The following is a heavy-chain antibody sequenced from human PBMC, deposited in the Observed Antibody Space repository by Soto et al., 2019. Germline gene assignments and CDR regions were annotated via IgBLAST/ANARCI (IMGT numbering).Heavy chain of an antibody. D-gene: IGHD3-22*01. CDR3: ARDGGFYYDSSGYYSVI. Sequence: ASVKVSCKTSGYTFTSYGISWVRQAPGQGLEWMGWISGYNAATNYAQKHQGRVTMTTDTSTSTAYMELRNLRSDDTAVYYCARDGGFYYDSSGYYSVIWGQGTMVTVSS. J-gene: IGHJ3*02. V-gene: IGHV1-18*01. CDR2: ISGYNAAT. CDR1: GYTFTSYG.